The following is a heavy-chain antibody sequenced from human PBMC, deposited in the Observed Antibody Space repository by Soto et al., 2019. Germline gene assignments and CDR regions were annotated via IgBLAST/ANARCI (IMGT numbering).Heavy chain of an antibody. D-gene: IGHD6-13*01. CDR2: ISYDGSNK. CDR3: ARETIAAAGPTLFDY. J-gene: IGHJ4*02. V-gene: IGHV3-30-3*01. Sequence: GGSLRLSCAASGFTFSSYAMHWVRQAPGKGLEWVAVISYDGSNKYYADSVKGRFTISRDNSKNTLYLQMNSLRAEDTAVYYCARETIAAAGPTLFDYWGQGTLVTVSS. CDR1: GFTFSSYA.